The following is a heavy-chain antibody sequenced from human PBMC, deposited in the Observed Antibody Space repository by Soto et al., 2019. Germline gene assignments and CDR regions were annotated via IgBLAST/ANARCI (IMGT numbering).Heavy chain of an antibody. CDR1: GFTFSSYG. CDR2: ISNDGSNK. J-gene: IGHJ4*02. D-gene: IGHD6-19*01. V-gene: IGHV3-30*18. CDR3: AKDPRPGYSSGWTTYYFDY. Sequence: PGGSLRLSCAASGFTFSSYGMHWVRQAPGKGLEWVAVISNDGSNKYYADSVKGRFTISRDNSKNTLYLQMNSLRAEDTAVYYCAKDPRPGYSSGWTTYYFDYWGQGTLVTVSS.